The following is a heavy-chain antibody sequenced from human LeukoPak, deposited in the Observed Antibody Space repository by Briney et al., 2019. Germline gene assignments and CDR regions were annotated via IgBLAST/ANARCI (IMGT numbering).Heavy chain of an antibody. D-gene: IGHD6-19*01. Sequence: GGSLRLSCAASGFTFSSSWMSWVRHIPEKGLEWVAYIKQDGSEEWYVDSVKGRFIISRDNAKNSLYLQMNSLRAEDTAVYLCAKGGWYLDYWGQGTLVTVSS. J-gene: IGHJ4*02. CDR2: IKQDGSEE. CDR3: AKGGWYLDY. V-gene: IGHV3-7*03. CDR1: GFTFSSSW.